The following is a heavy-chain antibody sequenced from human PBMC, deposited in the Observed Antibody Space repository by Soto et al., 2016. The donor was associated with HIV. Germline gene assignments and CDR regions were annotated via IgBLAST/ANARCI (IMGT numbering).Heavy chain of an antibody. V-gene: IGHV4-39*01. Sequence: QLQLQESGPGLVKPSETLSLTCSVSGGSISTITSYWGWIRQPPGKGLEWIGNIHHSEGTYYNESLKSRVTISIDTSKNQFSLKLSSVTAADTAVYYCARNALASGTYYFDYVGQGALVTVSS. CDR3: ARNALASGTYYFDY. J-gene: IGHJ4*02. D-gene: IGHD1-1*01. CDR1: GGSISTITSY. CDR2: IHHSEGT.